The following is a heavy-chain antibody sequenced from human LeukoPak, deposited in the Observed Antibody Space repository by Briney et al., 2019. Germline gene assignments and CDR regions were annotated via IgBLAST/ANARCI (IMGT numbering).Heavy chain of an antibody. CDR2: INHSGST. CDR3: ARVVFNTAMVNFDY. J-gene: IGHJ4*02. D-gene: IGHD5-18*01. CDR1: GGSFSGYY. Sequence: SETLSLTCAVYGGSFSGYYWSWIRQPPGKGLEWIGEINHSGSTNYNPSLKSRVTISVDTSKNQFSLKLSSVTAADTAVYYCARVVFNTAMVNFDYWGQGTLVTVSS. V-gene: IGHV4-34*01.